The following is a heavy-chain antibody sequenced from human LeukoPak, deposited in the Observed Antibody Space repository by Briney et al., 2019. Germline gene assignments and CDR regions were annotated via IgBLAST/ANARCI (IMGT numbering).Heavy chain of an antibody. J-gene: IGHJ4*02. CDR2: ISAYNGNT. D-gene: IGHD3-16*01. V-gene: IGHV1-18*01. Sequence: ASVKVSCKASGYTFTSYGISWVRQAPGQGLEWMGWISAYNGNTNYAQKLQGRVTMTTDTPTSTAYMELRSLRSDDTAVYYCARDGNRITFGGVSFDYWGQGTLVTVSS. CDR3: ARDGNRITFGGVSFDY. CDR1: GYTFTSYG.